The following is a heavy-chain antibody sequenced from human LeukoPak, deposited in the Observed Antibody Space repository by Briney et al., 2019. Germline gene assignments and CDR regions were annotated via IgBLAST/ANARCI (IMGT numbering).Heavy chain of an antibody. CDR1: GGSFSGYY. V-gene: IGHV4-34*01. D-gene: IGHD6-13*01. CDR2: INHSGST. J-gene: IGHJ5*02. Sequence: PSETLSLTCAVYGGSFSGYYWSWIRQPPGKGLEWIGEINHSGSTNYNPSLKSRVTISVDTSKNQFSLQLSSVTAADTAVYYCARGGGSSSWPNWFDPWGQGTLVTVSS. CDR3: ARGGGSSSWPNWFDP.